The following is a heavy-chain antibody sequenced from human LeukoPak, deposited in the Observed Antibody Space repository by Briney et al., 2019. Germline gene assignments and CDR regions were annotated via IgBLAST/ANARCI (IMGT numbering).Heavy chain of an antibody. J-gene: IGHJ4*02. D-gene: IGHD6-19*01. CDR1: GGSFSSGDYY. CDR2: ICYSESN. V-gene: IGHV4-30-4*08. Sequence: PSQTLSLTCTVSGGSFSSGDYYWSWIPQPPGKGLESFGYICYSESNYYNPSLKRRVIISVDTSKNQFFLMTSSVTDADTAVYYCARGGVVQYSSGQGIPFDYWGQGTLVTVSS. CDR3: ARGGVVQYSSGQGIPFDY.